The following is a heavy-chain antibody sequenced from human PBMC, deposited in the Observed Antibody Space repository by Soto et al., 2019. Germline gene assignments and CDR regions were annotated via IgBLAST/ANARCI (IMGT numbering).Heavy chain of an antibody. CDR1: RYSFTSYW. Sequence: GESLKISCHGSRYSFTSYWIGWVRQMPGKSLEWMGIIYPGDSDTRYSPSFQGQVTISADKSISTAYLQWSSLKASDTAMYYCAGGGVRGVITRTRDYYGMDVWGQGTTVTVSS. CDR2: IYPGDSDT. V-gene: IGHV5-51*01. D-gene: IGHD3-10*01. CDR3: AGGGVRGVITRTRDYYGMDV. J-gene: IGHJ6*02.